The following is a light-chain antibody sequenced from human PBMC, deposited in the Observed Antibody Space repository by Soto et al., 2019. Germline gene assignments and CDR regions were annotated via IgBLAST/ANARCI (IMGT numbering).Light chain of an antibody. CDR3: QYYDESMWT. CDR2: GAL. V-gene: IGKV3-20*01. J-gene: IGKJ1*01. CDR1: QSVVTSY. Sequence: VFTPFPRPLCLSPGEGGPPSCRASQSVVTSYLAWYQQKYGQSPRLLIYGALYRAPGIPDRFSGSGSGTDFTLSISRLEPEDFAVYYCQYYDESMWTFGQGTKVDIK.